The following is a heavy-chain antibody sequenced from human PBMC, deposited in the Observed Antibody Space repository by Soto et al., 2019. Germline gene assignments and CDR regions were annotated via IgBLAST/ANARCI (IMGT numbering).Heavy chain of an antibody. CDR2: IRSKTEGGTT. CDR1: GFTFSNAW. CDR3: TTDGISIFGVALH. D-gene: IGHD3-3*01. V-gene: IGHV3-15*01. J-gene: IGHJ4*02. Sequence: WGSLRLSCSASGFTFSNAWMGWFRQAPGKGLEWVSRIRSKTEGGTTDYAAPVKGRFTISRDDSKNTLYLQMNSLKTDDTAVYYCTTDGISIFGVALHWGQGTLVTVSS.